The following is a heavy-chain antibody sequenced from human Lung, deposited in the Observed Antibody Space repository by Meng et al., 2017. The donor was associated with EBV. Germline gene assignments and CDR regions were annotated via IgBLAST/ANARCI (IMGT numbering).Heavy chain of an antibody. Sequence: EVELVESGGALVQPGGSLRLSCAASEFTLRGYWMHWVRQGPGKGPLWVSRINEDGTITNYADSVKGRFTISRDNAKNTLYLQMNNLRAEDTAVYYCSRDLAGSDDYWGRGTLVTVSS. J-gene: IGHJ4*02. CDR1: EFTLRGYW. D-gene: IGHD1-14*01. V-gene: IGHV3-74*01. CDR2: INEDGTIT. CDR3: SRDLAGSDDY.